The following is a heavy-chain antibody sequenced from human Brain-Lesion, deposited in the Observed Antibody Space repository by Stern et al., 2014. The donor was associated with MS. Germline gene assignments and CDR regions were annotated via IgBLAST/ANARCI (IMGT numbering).Heavy chain of an antibody. D-gene: IGHD6-6*01. Sequence: EVQLVESGAEVKKPEESLKISCKGSGYRFTSNWIGWVRQMPGKGLEWMGIIWPGDSDTRYSPSFQGQVTISADKSISTAYLQWSSLQASDTAMYYCARRGDSSSSGFDYWGQGTLVIVSS. CDR3: ARRGDSSSSGFDY. CDR1: GYRFTSNW. J-gene: IGHJ4*02. V-gene: IGHV5-51*01. CDR2: IWPGDSDT.